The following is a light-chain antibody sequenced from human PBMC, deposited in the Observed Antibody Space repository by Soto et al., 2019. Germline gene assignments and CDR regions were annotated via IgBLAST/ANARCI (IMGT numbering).Light chain of an antibody. V-gene: IGLV2-14*03. Sequence: QSVLTQPAYVSGSPGQWISISCIGTSIDVGAFNYVSWYQHHPGKAPQLIIYDVTSRPSGVSNRFSASKSGNTASLTISGLQAEDEADYYCSSYTTRNTEVFGTGTKVTVL. CDR2: DVT. J-gene: IGLJ1*01. CDR1: SIDVGAFNY. CDR3: SSYTTRNTEV.